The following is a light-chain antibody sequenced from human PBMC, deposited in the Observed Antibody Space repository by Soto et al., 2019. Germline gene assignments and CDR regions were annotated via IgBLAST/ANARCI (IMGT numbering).Light chain of an antibody. CDR1: QAANTR. V-gene: IGKV3-20*01. J-gene: IGKJ1*01. Sequence: EIVLTQSPATLSSFPGDRVTLSCRASQAANTRLAWYQHKPGQAPRLLIYLTSNRAAGIPARFSGSGSETEFTLTISRLEPEDFAVYYCQQYGGSPRTFGQGTKVDI. CDR3: QQYGGSPRT. CDR2: LTS.